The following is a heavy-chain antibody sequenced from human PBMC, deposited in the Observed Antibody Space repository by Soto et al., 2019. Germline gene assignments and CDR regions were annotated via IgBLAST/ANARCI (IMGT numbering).Heavy chain of an antibody. Sequence: TLSLTCSVSGASISSFNWNWVRQPAGKGPEWVGRLNIAGTINYNPSLKSRITMSMDTSKNQIPLHLRSVTAADTAIYYCARDRGEYTSSWFWYFSHWGHGTLVTVSS. CDR3: ARDRGEYTSSWFWYFSH. CDR1: GASISSFN. CDR2: LNIAGTI. V-gene: IGHV4-4*07. J-gene: IGHJ2*01. D-gene: IGHD6-13*01.